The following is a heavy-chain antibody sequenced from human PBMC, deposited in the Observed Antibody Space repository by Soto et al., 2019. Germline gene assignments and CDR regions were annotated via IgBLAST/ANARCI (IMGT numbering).Heavy chain of an antibody. Sequence: PSETLSLTCSVSGVTMSYGAYSWNWIRQSPGKGLEWLGYISHLGTTNYNPSLKSRLTLSIDTSKNQFSLKLSSVTAADKVVYYCARLYYYDSSGYPPLDYWGQGTLVTVSS. CDR3: ARLYYYDSSGYPPLDY. CDR2: ISHLGTT. V-gene: IGHV4-30-2*06. D-gene: IGHD3-22*01. CDR1: GVTMSYGAYS. J-gene: IGHJ4*02.